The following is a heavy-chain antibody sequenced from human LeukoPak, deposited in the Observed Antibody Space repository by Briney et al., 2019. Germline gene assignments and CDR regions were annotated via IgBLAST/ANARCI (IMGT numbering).Heavy chain of an antibody. V-gene: IGHV4-34*01. D-gene: IGHD1-26*01. Sequence: SETLSLTCAVYGGSFSGYYWSWIRQPPGKGLEWIGEINHSGSTNYNPSLKSRVTISVDTSKNQFSLKLSSVTAADTAVYYCARAGIVGATRFSNYYYMDVWGKGTTVTVSS. J-gene: IGHJ6*03. CDR3: ARAGIVGATRFSNYYYMDV. CDR2: INHSGST. CDR1: GGSFSGYY.